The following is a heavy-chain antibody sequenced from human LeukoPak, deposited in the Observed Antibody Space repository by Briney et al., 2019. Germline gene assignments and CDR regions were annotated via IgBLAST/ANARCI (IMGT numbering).Heavy chain of an antibody. CDR3: ARHYCSSTSCHVGGDY. Sequence: GESLKISCKASGYSFTNFWIGWVRQMPGKGLEWMGIIYPGDSDTRYSPSFQGQVTISADKSISTAYLQWSSLKASDTAMYYCARHYCSSTSCHVGGDYWGQGTLVTVSS. V-gene: IGHV5-51*01. J-gene: IGHJ4*02. D-gene: IGHD2-2*01. CDR1: GYSFTNFW. CDR2: IYPGDSDT.